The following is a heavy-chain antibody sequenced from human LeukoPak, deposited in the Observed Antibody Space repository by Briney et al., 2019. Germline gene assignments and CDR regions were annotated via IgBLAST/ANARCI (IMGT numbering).Heavy chain of an antibody. CDR1: GFTFSKYA. Sequence: GGSLRLSCGASGFTFSKYAMSWVRQAPGKGLEWVSGVSGSGGVTYYADSVKGRFTISRDNSKNTLHLQMNSLRAEDTAVNYCATFLAVIAARDSLYFQHWGQGTLVSVSS. V-gene: IGHV3-23*01. CDR3: ATFLAVIAARDSLYFQH. CDR2: VSGSGGVT. D-gene: IGHD6-6*01. J-gene: IGHJ1*01.